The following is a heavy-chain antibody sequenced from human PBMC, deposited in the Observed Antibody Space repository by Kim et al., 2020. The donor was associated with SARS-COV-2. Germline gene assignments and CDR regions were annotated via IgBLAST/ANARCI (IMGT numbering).Heavy chain of an antibody. J-gene: IGHJ4*02. V-gene: IGHV3-74*01. D-gene: IGHD2-8*01. CDR2: SIT. CDR3: VRDVTWSVDY. Sequence: SITSDADSVRGRFNISRDNAKNTLYLQMESLRREDTAVYYCVRDVTWSVDYWGQGTLVTVS.